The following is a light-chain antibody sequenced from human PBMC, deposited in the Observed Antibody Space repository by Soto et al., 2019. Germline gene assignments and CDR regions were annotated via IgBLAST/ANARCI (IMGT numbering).Light chain of an antibody. CDR2: GSS. V-gene: IGKV3-15*01. J-gene: IGKJ5*01. CDR3: QQYNDWPRT. Sequence: EIVMTQSPATLSVSPGESVTLSCRASQLFSSNLAWYQRRPGQAPRLLIYGSSTRATGVPPRFSGSASGTEITLTISSLQSEDFGVYYCQQYNDWPRTFGQGTRLEIK. CDR1: QLFSSN.